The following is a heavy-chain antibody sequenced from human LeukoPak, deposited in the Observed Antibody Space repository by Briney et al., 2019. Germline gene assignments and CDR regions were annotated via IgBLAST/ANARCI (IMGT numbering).Heavy chain of an antibody. CDR3: ARDGSGRDGYNSNY. Sequence: ASVKVSCKASGGTFSSYAISCVRQAPGQGLEWMGRIIPILGIANYAQKFQGRVTITADKSTSTAYMELSSLRSEDTAVYYCARDGSGRDGYNSNYWGQGTLVTVSS. CDR2: IIPILGIA. CDR1: GGTFSSYA. D-gene: IGHD5-24*01. J-gene: IGHJ4*02. V-gene: IGHV1-69*04.